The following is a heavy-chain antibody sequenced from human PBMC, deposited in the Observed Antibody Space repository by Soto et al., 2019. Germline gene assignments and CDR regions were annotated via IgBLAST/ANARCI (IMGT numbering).Heavy chain of an antibody. CDR1: GFTFSNYA. CDR2: IIGSGGST. J-gene: IGHJ4*02. Sequence: GGSLRLSCGASGFTFSNYAMNWVRQAPGKGLEWVSLIIGSGGSTYHADSVKGRFTISRDNSKNTLYLQMNGLRADDTAVYYCAKSLYCSDSSCYFDYWGQGTLVTVSS. CDR3: AKSLYCSDSSCYFDY. D-gene: IGHD2-15*01. V-gene: IGHV3-23*01.